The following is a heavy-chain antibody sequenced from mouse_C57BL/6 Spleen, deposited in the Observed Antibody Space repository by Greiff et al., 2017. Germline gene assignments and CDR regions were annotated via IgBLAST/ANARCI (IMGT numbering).Heavy chain of an antibody. CDR1: GYTFTSYW. CDR3: ARPPKPITTVDGFEV. D-gene: IGHD1-1*01. Sequence: QVQLQQPGAELVKPGASVKLSCKASGYTFTSYWMHWVKQRPGQGLEWIGMIHPNSGSSNYNEKFKSKATLTVDKSSSTTYMQLRRLTSEDSAGSYCARPPKPITTVDGFEVWGTGTTVTVSS. CDR2: IHPNSGSS. V-gene: IGHV1-64*01. J-gene: IGHJ1*03.